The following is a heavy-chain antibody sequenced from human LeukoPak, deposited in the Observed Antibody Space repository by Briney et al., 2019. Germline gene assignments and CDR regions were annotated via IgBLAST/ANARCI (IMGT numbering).Heavy chain of an antibody. D-gene: IGHD3-22*01. J-gene: IGHJ3*02. V-gene: IGHV4-4*07. CDR1: GGSISSYY. CDR2: IYTSGST. Sequence: SETLSLTCTVSGGSISSYYWSWIRQPAGKGLEWIGRIYTSGSTNYNPSLKSRVTMSVDTPKNQFSLKLSSVTAADTAVYYCARRGLVYDSSGYYYVDAFDIWGQGTMVTVSS. CDR3: ARRGLVYDSSGYYYVDAFDI.